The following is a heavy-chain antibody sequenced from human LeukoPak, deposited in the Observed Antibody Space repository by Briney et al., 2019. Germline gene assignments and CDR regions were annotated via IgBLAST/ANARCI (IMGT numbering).Heavy chain of an antibody. V-gene: IGHV4-39*01. Sequence: SETLSLTCTVSGGSISSGNYYWGWIRQAPGKGLEWIGNIYHSGSTYYNPSLKSRVTISVDTSKNQFSLKLSSVTAADTAVYYCARATYYVWGSYLSVDYWGQGSLVTVSS. CDR3: ARATYYVWGSYLSVDY. D-gene: IGHD3-16*01. J-gene: IGHJ4*02. CDR1: GGSISSGNYY. CDR2: IYHSGST.